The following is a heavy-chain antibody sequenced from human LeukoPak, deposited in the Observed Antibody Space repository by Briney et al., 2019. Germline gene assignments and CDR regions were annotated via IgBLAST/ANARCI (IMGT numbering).Heavy chain of an antibody. CDR3: ARPIAAAGEFGY. Sequence: GGSLRLSCAASGFTFSSYAMHWVRQAPGKGLEWVAVISYDGSNKYYADSVKGRFTISRDNSKNTLYLQMNSLRAEDTAVYYCARPIAAAGEFGYWGQGTLVTVSS. V-gene: IGHV3-30-3*01. CDR2: ISYDGSNK. J-gene: IGHJ4*02. D-gene: IGHD6-13*01. CDR1: GFTFSSYA.